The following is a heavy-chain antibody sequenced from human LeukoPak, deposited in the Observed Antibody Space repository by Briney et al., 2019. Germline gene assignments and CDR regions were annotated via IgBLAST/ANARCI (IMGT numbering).Heavy chain of an antibody. CDR1: GGPISSSNYY. J-gene: IGHJ3*02. CDR3: AREVEYYDSSGYRPHAFDI. Sequence: SETLSLTCTVSGGPISSSNYYWGWTRQPPGKGLEWFGSISYSGGTSYNPSLRSRVSISVDTSKNQFSLKLNSVTAADTAVYYCAREVEYYDSSGYRPHAFDIWGQGTVVTVSS. CDR2: ISYSGGT. D-gene: IGHD3-22*01. V-gene: IGHV4-39*02.